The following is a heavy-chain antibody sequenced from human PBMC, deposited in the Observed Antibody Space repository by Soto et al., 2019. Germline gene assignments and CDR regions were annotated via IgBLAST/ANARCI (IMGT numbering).Heavy chain of an antibody. D-gene: IGHD5-18*01. CDR2: IIPIFGTA. CDR3: AREDEPPTVDTAMVLPAIYGMDV. CDR1: VGTFSSYA. Sequence: QVQLVQSGAEVKKPGSSVKVSCKASVGTFSSYAISWVRQAPGQGLEWMGGIIPIFGTANYAQKFQGRVTITADESTSTAYMELSSLRSEDTAVYYCAREDEPPTVDTAMVLPAIYGMDVWGQGTTVTVSS. V-gene: IGHV1-69*01. J-gene: IGHJ6*02.